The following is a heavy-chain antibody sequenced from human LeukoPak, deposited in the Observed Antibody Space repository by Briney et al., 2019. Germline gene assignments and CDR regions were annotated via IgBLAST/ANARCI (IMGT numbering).Heavy chain of an antibody. Sequence: SETLSLTCTVSGGSISSYYWSWIRQPPGKGLEWIGYIYYSGSTNYNPSLKSRVTISVDTSKNQFSLKLSSVTAADTAVYYCAAGAAADYLGYFDYWGQGTLVTVSS. J-gene: IGHJ4*02. D-gene: IGHD6-13*01. CDR1: GGSISSYY. CDR2: IYYSGST. V-gene: IGHV4-59*01. CDR3: AAGAAADYLGYFDY.